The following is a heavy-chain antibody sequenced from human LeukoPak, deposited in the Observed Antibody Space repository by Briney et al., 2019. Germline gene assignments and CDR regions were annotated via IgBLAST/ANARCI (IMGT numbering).Heavy chain of an antibody. V-gene: IGHV3-74*01. CDR1: GFTFSSYW. D-gene: IGHD6-6*01. CDR2: INSDGSST. J-gene: IGHJ4*02. Sequence: GGSLRLPCAASGFTFSSYWMHWVRQAPGKGLVWLSRINSDGSSTSYADSVKGRFTISRDNAKNTLYLQMNSLRAEDTAVYYCARLRGIAARVGLDYWGQGTLVTVSS. CDR3: ARLRGIAARVGLDY.